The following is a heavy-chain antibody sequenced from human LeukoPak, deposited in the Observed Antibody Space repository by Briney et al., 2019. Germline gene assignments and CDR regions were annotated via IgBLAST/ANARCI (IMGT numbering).Heavy chain of an antibody. J-gene: IGHJ3*02. CDR1: GFTFSDYY. CDR2: ISSSGSTI. V-gene: IGHV3-11*04. CDR3: AAVSYLAFDI. Sequence: GGSLRLSCAASGFTFSDYYMSWIRQAPGKGPEWVSYISSSGSTIYYADSVKGRFTISRDNAKNSLYLQMNSLRVEDTAVYYCAAVSYLAFDIWGQGTMVTVSS. D-gene: IGHD2-21*01.